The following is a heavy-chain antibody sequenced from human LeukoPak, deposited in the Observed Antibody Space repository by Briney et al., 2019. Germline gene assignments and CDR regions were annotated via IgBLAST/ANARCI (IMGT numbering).Heavy chain of an antibody. D-gene: IGHD3-22*01. J-gene: IGHJ3*01. V-gene: IGHV1-2*02. CDR2: INPNIGTA. Sequence: ASVKVSCEASGYTFTDHTIHWVRQAPGQGLEWMGWINPNIGTANYAKRFQGRLTVTRDTSINTAFMELSSLNPDDTAVFYCARRYDSRGPVTFDFWGQGTLVTVSS. CDR1: GYTFTDHT. CDR3: ARRYDSRGPVTFDF.